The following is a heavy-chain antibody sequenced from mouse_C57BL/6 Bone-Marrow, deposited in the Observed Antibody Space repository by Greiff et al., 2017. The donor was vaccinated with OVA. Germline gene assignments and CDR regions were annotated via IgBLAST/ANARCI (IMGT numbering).Heavy chain of an antibody. Sequence: QVQLKESGPGLVQPSQSLSITCTVSGFSLTSYGVHWVRQSPGKGLEWLGVIWSGGSTDSNAAFIYRPSISQDNSKNQVFFKMNSLQADDTAIYYCARNDGSNWVCDFDYWGQGTTLTVSS. J-gene: IGHJ2*01. CDR1: GFSLTSYG. CDR3: ARNDGSNWVCDFDY. CDR2: IWSGGST. D-gene: IGHD4-1*01. V-gene: IGHV2-2*01.